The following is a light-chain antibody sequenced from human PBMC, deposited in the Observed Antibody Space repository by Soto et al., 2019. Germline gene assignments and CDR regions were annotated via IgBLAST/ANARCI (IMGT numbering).Light chain of an antibody. J-gene: IGLJ2*01. V-gene: IGLV1-47*01. Sequence: QSVLTQPPSASGTPGQRVTISCSGSSSNIGSNYVYWYQQLPGTVPQLLIYRNSERPSGVPDRFSGSKSGTSASLAISGLPSEDEADYYCAAWDDSLSGVVFGGGTKLTVL. CDR3: AAWDDSLSGVV. CDR1: SSNIGSNY. CDR2: RNS.